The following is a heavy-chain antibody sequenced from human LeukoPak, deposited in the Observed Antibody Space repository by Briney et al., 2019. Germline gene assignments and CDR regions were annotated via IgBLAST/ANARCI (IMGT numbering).Heavy chain of an antibody. CDR1: GFTFGRLW. D-gene: IGHD3-10*01. J-gene: IGHJ4*02. V-gene: IGHV3-7*01. Sequence: PGGSLRLSCAASGFTFGRLWMSWVRQAPGKGLEWVANIRGYGGQTYYVDSVRGRFTISRDNANNSLYLQMGSLRAEDTAVYYCAKIASYDSGSYYRYLDYWGQGTLVTVSS. CDR2: IRGYGGQT. CDR3: AKIASYDSGSYYRYLDY.